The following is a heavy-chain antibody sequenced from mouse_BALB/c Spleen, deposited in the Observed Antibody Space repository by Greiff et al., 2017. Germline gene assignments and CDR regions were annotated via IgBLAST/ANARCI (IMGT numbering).Heavy chain of an antibody. CDR3: ARWTYYRYFDY. Sequence: VQVVESGAELAKPGASVKMSCKASGYTFTSYWMHWVKQRPGQGLEWIGYISPSTGYTEYNQKFKDKATLTADKSSSTAYMQLSSLTSEDSAVYYCARWTYYRYFDYWGQGTTLTVSS. CDR2: ISPSTGYT. D-gene: IGHD2-14*01. CDR1: GYTFTSYW. J-gene: IGHJ2*01. V-gene: IGHV1-7*01.